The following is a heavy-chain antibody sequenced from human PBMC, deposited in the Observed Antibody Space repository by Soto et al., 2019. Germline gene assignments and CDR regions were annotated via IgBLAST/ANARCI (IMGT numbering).Heavy chain of an antibody. D-gene: IGHD2-8*02. CDR2: ISYTAGT. Sequence: SETLSLTCTVSGDSIRSYYWTWVRQPPGKGLEWIGYISYTAGTNYNPSLKSRVTLSVDTSENQFSLKLSSVTAADTAVYYCSRVFGAYWYFDYCGQGALVTVSS. CDR1: GDSIRSYY. CDR3: SRVFGAYWYFDY. J-gene: IGHJ4*02. V-gene: IGHV4-59*01.